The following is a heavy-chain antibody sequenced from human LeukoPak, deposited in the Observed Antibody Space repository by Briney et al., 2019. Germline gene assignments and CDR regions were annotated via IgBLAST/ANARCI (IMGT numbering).Heavy chain of an antibody. CDR2: INHSGST. Sequence: SETLSLTCAVHGGSFSGYYWSWIRQPPGKGLEWIGEINHSGSTNYNPSLKSRVTISVDTSKNQFSLKLSSVTAADTAVYYCARALVRSPYYYYGMDVWGQGTTVTVSS. CDR1: GGSFSGYY. D-gene: IGHD4-23*01. CDR3: ARALVRSPYYYYGMDV. J-gene: IGHJ6*02. V-gene: IGHV4-34*01.